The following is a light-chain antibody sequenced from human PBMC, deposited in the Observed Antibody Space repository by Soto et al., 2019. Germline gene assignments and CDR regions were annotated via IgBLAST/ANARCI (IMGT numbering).Light chain of an antibody. V-gene: IGLV2-11*01. CDR3: CSISNTYPYV. CDR2: GVS. CDR1: SSDVGGYEY. J-gene: IGLJ1*01. Sequence: QSALTQPRSVSESPGQSVTISCTGTSSDVGGYEYLSWYQQHPGKAPKLLIYGVSERPSGVPDRFSGSKCGSTASLTISGPQAEDEADYYCCSISNTYPYVFGTGTKVTVL.